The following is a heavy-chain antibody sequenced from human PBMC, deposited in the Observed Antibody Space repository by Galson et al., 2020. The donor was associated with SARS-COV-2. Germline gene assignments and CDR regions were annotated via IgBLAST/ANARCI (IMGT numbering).Heavy chain of an antibody. CDR2: INPNSGGT. V-gene: IGHV1-2*02. Sequence: ASVKVSCKASGYTFTGYYMHWVRQAPGQGLEWMGWINPNSGGTNYAQKFQGRVTMTRDTSISTAYMELSRLRSDDTAVYYCARGHCGGDCSAYYYYGMDVWGQGTTVTVSS. J-gene: IGHJ6*02. D-gene: IGHD2-21*01. CDR3: ARGHCGGDCSAYYYYGMDV. CDR1: GYTFTGYY.